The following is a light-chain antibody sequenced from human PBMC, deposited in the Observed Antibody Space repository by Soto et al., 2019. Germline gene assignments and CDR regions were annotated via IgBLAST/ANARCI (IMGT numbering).Light chain of an antibody. CDR3: AAWDDSLSGVV. Sequence: QSVLTQPPSASGTPGQRVTISCSGSSSNIGSNSVYWYKQLPGTAPKVLLNDNNQRPSGVPDRFTGSKSGTSASLAISGLRSEDDADYYCAAWDDSLSGVVFGGGTKLTVL. V-gene: IGLV1-47*02. J-gene: IGLJ2*01. CDR1: SSNIGSNS. CDR2: DNN.